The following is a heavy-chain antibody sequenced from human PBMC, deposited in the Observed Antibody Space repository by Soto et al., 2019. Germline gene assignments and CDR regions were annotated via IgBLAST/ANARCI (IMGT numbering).Heavy chain of an antibody. CDR3: ARDSSPIIPHYYYYMDV. CDR2: ISSSSSYI. Sequence: PGGSLRLSCAASGFTFSSYSMNWVRQAPGKGLEWVSSISSSSSYIYYADSVKGRFTISRDNAKNSLYLQMNSLRAEDTAVYYCARDSSPIIPHYYYYMDVWGKGTTVTVSS. CDR1: GFTFSSYS. J-gene: IGHJ6*03. V-gene: IGHV3-21*01. D-gene: IGHD2-21*01.